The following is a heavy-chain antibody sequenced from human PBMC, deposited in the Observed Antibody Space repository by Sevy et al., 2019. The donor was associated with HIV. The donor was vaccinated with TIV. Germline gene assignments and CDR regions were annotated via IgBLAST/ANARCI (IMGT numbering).Heavy chain of an antibody. CDR1: GFTFSSYG. J-gene: IGHJ5*02. CDR3: ARDRCGSSTSCFNWFDP. Sequence: GGSLRLSCAASGFTFSSYGMHWVHQAPGKGLEWVAVIWYDGSNKYYADSVKGRFTISRDNSKNTLYLQMNSLRAEDTAVYYCARDRCGSSTSCFNWFDPWGQGTLVTVSS. V-gene: IGHV3-33*01. D-gene: IGHD2-2*01. CDR2: IWYDGSNK.